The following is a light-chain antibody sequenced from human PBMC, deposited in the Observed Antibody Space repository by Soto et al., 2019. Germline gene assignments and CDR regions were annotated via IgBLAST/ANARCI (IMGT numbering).Light chain of an antibody. Sequence: DIHITQSPSTLSASVGDRVTITCRASQSISSWLAWYQQKPGKAPKLLIYKASSLESGVPSRFSGSGSGTEFTLTISSLQPDDFATYYCQQYNSYWTFGQGT. J-gene: IGKJ1*01. CDR1: QSISSW. CDR2: KAS. V-gene: IGKV1-5*03. CDR3: QQYNSYWT.